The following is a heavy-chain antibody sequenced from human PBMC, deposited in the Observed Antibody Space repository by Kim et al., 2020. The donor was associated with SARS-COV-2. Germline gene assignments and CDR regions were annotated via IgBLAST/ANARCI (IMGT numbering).Heavy chain of an antibody. D-gene: IGHD2-2*01. J-gene: IGHJ6*04. CDR2: ISSSSSYI. CDR3: ASAVLVIVVAREMDV. Sequence: GGSLRLSCAASGFTFSSYSMNWVRQAPGKGLEWVSSISSSSSYIYYADSVKGRFTISRDNAKNSLYLQMNSLRAEDTAVYYCASAVLVIVVAREMDVWGKGTTVTVSS. V-gene: IGHV3-21*01. CDR1: GFTFSSYS.